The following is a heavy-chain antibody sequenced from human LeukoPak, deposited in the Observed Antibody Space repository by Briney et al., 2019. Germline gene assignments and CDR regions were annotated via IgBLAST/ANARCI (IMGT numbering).Heavy chain of an antibody. J-gene: IGHJ4*02. CDR2: IGGSGYTT. D-gene: IGHD3-9*01. V-gene: IGHV3-23*01. CDR3: AKDHIRVLRYFD. Sequence: GGSLRLSCAASGFTFSSYAMSWVRQAPGKGLEWVSSIGGSGYTTYYADSVKGRFTISRDNSRNTLYLQMNSLRAEDTAVYYCAKDHIRVLRYFDWGQGTLVTVSS. CDR1: GFTFSSYA.